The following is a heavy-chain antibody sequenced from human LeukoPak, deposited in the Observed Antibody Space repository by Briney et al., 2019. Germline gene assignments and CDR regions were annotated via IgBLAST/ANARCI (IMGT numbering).Heavy chain of an antibody. V-gene: IGHV4-34*01. D-gene: IGHD3-10*01. Sequence: PSETLSLTCAVYGGSFTGYYWSWIRQPPGKGLGWIGEINHSGSTNYNPSLKSRVTISVDMSKNQFSLKLSSVTAADTAVYYCARDSVYGSAKMGFDPWGQGTLVTVSS. J-gene: IGHJ5*02. CDR3: ARDSVYGSAKMGFDP. CDR2: INHSGST. CDR1: GGSFTGYY.